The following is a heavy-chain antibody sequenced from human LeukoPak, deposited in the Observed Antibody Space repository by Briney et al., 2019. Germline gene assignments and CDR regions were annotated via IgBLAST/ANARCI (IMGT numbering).Heavy chain of an antibody. CDR3: AGDRIMITFGGVIVQDY. V-gene: IGHV3-23*01. CDR2: ISGSGGST. Sequence: PGGSPRLSCAASGFTFSSYAMSWVRQAPGKGLEWVSAISGSGGSTYYADSVKGRFTISRDNSKNTLYLQMNSLRAEDTAVYYCAGDRIMITFGGVIVQDYWGQGTLVTVSS. J-gene: IGHJ4*02. CDR1: GFTFSSYA. D-gene: IGHD3-16*02.